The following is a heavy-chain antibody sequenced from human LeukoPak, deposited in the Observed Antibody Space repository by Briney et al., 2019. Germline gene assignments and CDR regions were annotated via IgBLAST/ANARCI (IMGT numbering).Heavy chain of an antibody. Sequence: PGGSLRLSCAASGFTFSSYGMHWVRQAPGKGLEWVAFIRYDGSNKYYADSVKGRFTISRDNSKNTLYLQMNSLRAEDTAVYYCARGLGSPGAFDIWGQGTMVTVSS. J-gene: IGHJ3*02. V-gene: IGHV3-30*02. D-gene: IGHD1-26*01. CDR3: ARGLGSPGAFDI. CDR1: GFTFSSYG. CDR2: IRYDGSNK.